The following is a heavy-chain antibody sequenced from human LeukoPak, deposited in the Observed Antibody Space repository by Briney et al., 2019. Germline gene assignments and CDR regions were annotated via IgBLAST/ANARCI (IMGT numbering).Heavy chain of an antibody. CDR3: ARYLSSGLDY. Sequence: SETLSLTCTVSGGSISSYYWTWIRQAPGKGLEWIGNVYYTGSTNYNPSLKSRVTISVDASKNHFSLRLTSVTAADTAVYYCARYLSSGLDYWGQGTLVTVSS. D-gene: IGHD3-22*01. CDR2: VYYTGST. V-gene: IGHV4-59*01. CDR1: GGSISSYY. J-gene: IGHJ4*02.